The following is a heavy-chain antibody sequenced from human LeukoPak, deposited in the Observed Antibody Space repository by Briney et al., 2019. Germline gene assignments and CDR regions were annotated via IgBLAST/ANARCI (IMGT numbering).Heavy chain of an antibody. CDR1: GFTFSSYW. CDR3: ATRIAARFPP. J-gene: IGHJ5*02. Sequence: GGSLRLSCAPSGFTFSSYWMSWVRQAPGKGLEWVANIKKDGSEKYYVDSVRGRFTISRDNAKNLVYLQMNSLRAEDTAVYYCATRIAARFPPWGQGTLVTVSS. D-gene: IGHD6-6*01. CDR2: IKKDGSEK. V-gene: IGHV3-7*01.